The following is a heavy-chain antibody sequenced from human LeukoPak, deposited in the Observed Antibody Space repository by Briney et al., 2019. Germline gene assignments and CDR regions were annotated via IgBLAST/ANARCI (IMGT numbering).Heavy chain of an antibody. D-gene: IGHD3-10*01. CDR3: AREEGSYGSGSYPDY. J-gene: IGHJ4*02. V-gene: IGHV4-61*02. Sequence: SQTLSLTCTVSGGSISSGSYYWSWIRQPAGKGLEWIGRIYTSGSTNYNPSLKSRVTISVDTSKNQFSLKLSSVTAADTAVYYCAREEGSYGSGSYPDYWGQGTLVTVSS. CDR2: IYTSGST. CDR1: GGSISSGSYY.